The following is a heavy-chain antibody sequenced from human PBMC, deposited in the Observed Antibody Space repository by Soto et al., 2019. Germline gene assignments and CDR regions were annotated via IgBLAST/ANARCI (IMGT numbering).Heavy chain of an antibody. CDR1: GYTFTIFG. J-gene: IGHJ5*02. Sequence: QVQLIQSGAEVKKPGASVKVSCKASGYTFTIFGISWVRQAPGQGLEWMGWISTYNGDTKYTQQLQGRVTMTTVTSTSTAYMELRSLTSDDTAVYYCARLFCSSSSCDPWSDPWGQGTLVTVSS. D-gene: IGHD2-2*01. CDR2: ISTYNGDT. V-gene: IGHV1-18*01. CDR3: ARLFCSSSSCDPWSDP.